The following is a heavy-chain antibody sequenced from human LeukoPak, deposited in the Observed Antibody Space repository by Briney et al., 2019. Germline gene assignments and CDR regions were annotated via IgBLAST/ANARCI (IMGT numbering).Heavy chain of an antibody. V-gene: IGHV3-15*01. CDR3: TTQTDRAYGSGSPWDYYYYYYMDV. J-gene: IGHJ6*03. D-gene: IGHD3-10*01. Sequence: GGSLRLSCAASGFTFSNAWMSWVRQAPGKGVEWVGRIKSKTDGGTTDYAAPVKGRFTISRDDSKNTLYLQMNSLKTEDTAVYYCTTQTDRAYGSGSPWDYYYYYYMDVWGQGTTVTVSS. CDR2: IKSKTDGGTT. CDR1: GFTFSNAW.